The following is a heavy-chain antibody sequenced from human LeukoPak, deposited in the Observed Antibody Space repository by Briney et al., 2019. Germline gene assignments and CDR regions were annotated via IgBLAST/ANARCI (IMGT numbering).Heavy chain of an antibody. V-gene: IGHV3-7*01. J-gene: IGHJ6*03. D-gene: IGHD6-19*01. CDR2: IKQDGSEK. CDR1: GFTFSSYS. Sequence: GGSLRLSCAASGFTFSSYSMNWVRQAPGKGLEWVANIKQDGSEKYYVDSVKGRFTISRDNAKNSLYLQMNSLRAEDTAVYYCARDNSGWYGYYYYYYMDVWGKGTTVTISS. CDR3: ARDNSGWYGYYYYYYMDV.